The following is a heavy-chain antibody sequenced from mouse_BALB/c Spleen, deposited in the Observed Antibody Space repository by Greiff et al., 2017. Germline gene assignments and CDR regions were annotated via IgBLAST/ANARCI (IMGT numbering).Heavy chain of an antibody. CDR1: GYAFSSSW. CDR3: AKEELGKCSFAY. V-gene: IGHV1-82*01. D-gene: IGHD4-1*01. Sequence: VQLVESGPELVKPGASVKISCKASGYAFSSSWMNWVKQRPGQGLEWIGRIYPGDGDTNYNGKFKGKATLTADKSSSTAYMQLSSLTSVDSAVYFCAKEELGKCSFAYWGQGTLVTGSA. CDR2: IYPGDGDT. J-gene: IGHJ3*01.